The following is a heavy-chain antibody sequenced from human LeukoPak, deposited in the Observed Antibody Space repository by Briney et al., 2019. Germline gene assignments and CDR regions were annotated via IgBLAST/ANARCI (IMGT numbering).Heavy chain of an antibody. CDR2: IIPIFGTA. J-gene: IGHJ4*02. CDR3: ARTKPAGVGVDY. V-gene: IGHV1-69*13. D-gene: IGHD6-19*01. Sequence: CSVKVSCKASGGTFSSYAISWVRQAPGQRLEWMGGIIPIFGTANYAQKFQGRVTITADESTSTAYMELSSLRCEDTAVYYCARTKPAGVGVDYRGQGTLVTVSS. CDR1: GGTFSSYA.